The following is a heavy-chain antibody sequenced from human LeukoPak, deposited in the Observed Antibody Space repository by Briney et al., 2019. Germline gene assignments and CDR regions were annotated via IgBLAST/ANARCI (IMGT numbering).Heavy chain of an antibody. CDR3: ARDLLITGVFDY. CDR1: GFTFSSYA. Sequence: GGSLRLSCAASGFTFSSYAMHWVRQAPGKGLEWVAVISYDGSNKYYADSVKGRLTISRDNSKNTLYLQMNSLRAEDTAVYYCARDLLITGVFDYWGQGTLVTVSS. CDR2: ISYDGSNK. D-gene: IGHD7-27*01. J-gene: IGHJ4*02. V-gene: IGHV3-30-3*01.